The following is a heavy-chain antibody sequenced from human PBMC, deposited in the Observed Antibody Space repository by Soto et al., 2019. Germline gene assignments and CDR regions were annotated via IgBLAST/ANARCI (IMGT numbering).Heavy chain of an antibody. CDR1: GGSITSGNTYS. CDR3: ARAVTPYFGTWFDP. CDR2: ISHTGST. V-gene: IGHV4-30-2*01. D-gene: IGHD3-10*01. Sequence: QLQLQESGSGLVKPSQTLSLTCGVSGGSITSGNTYSWSWIRQPPGKGLGWIGSISHTGSTSYSPALKSRVSMSADKSKNQFSLKLSSVTAADTAVYYCARAVTPYFGTWFDPWGQGTLVTVSS. J-gene: IGHJ5*02.